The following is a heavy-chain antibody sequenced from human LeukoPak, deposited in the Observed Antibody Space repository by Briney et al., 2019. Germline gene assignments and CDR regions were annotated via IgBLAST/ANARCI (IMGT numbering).Heavy chain of an antibody. CDR1: GGSISSGGYY. Sequence: SETLSLTCTVSGGSISSGGYYWSCIHQPPGKGLECIGEINHSGSTNSNPSLKSRVTISVDTSKHQFSQKLSSVTAADTAVYYCARRFYRPNPLYCTSTSCYRGPFDYWGQGTLVTVSS. J-gene: IGHJ4*02. V-gene: IGHV4-39*07. D-gene: IGHD2-2*01. CDR2: INHSGST. CDR3: ARRFYRPNPLYCTSTSCYRGPFDY.